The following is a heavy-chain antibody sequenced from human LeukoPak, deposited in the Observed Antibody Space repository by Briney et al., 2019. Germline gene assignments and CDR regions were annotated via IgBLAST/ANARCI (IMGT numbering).Heavy chain of an antibody. D-gene: IGHD3-22*01. Sequence: ASVKVSCKASGYTFTSYYMHWVRQAPGQGLEWMGIINPSGGSTSYAQKFQGRVTMTRDTSTSTVYMELSSLRSEDTAVYYCARTYDSSGYLPGGDAFDIWGQGTMVTVSS. CDR3: ARTYDSSGYLPGGDAFDI. CDR1: GYTFTSYY. J-gene: IGHJ3*02. CDR2: INPSGGST. V-gene: IGHV1-46*01.